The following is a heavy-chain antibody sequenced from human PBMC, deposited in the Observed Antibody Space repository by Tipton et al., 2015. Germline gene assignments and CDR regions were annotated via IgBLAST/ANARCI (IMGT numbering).Heavy chain of an antibody. CDR2: IYYSGST. D-gene: IGHD2-15*01. Sequence: TLSLTCTVSGGSISSYYWSWIRQPPGKGLEWIGYIYYSGSTNYNPSLKSRVTISVDTSKNQFSLKLSSVITADTGVYYCARVHRYCSGGSCSLHDYWGQGTLVTVSS. V-gene: IGHV4-59*01. CDR3: ARVHRYCSGGSCSLHDY. CDR1: GGSISSYY. J-gene: IGHJ4*02.